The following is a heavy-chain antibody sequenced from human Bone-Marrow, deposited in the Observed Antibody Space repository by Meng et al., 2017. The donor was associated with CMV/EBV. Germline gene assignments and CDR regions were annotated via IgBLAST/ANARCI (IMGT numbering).Heavy chain of an antibody. J-gene: IGHJ4*02. Sequence: CAAARFTCSSYEMNWVRQAPGKGLEWVSYISSSGSTIYYADSVKGRFTISRDNAKNSLYLQMNSLRAEDTAVYYCASLSTYYDFWSGPADYWGQGTLVTVSS. D-gene: IGHD3-3*01. V-gene: IGHV3-48*03. CDR3: ASLSTYYDFWSGPADY. CDR1: RFTCSSYE. CDR2: ISSSGSTI.